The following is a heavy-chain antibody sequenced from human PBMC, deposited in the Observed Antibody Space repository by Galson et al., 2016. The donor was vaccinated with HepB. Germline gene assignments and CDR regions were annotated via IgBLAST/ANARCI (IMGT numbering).Heavy chain of an antibody. CDR2: ITTTCYGGKT. CDR3: TRGQTADGWSFAY. D-gene: IGHD6-19*01. J-gene: IGHJ4*02. CDR1: GFTFGDHA. Sequence: SLRLSCATSGFTFGDHAMNWVRQAPGKGLEWVGFITTTCYGGKTEYAASVKGRFTISRDDSKSIAYLRMNSLKTEDTGVYFCTRGQTADGWSFAYWGQGTLVTIS. V-gene: IGHV3-49*04.